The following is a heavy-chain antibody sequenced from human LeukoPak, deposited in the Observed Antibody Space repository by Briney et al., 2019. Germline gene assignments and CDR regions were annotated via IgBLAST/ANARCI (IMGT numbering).Heavy chain of an antibody. D-gene: IGHD3-22*01. CDR3: AVGHYYHGSGYLFDY. J-gene: IGHJ4*02. Sequence: SETLSLTCAVYGGSFSGYYWSWLRQPPGKGLEWIGEINHSGSTNYNPSLKSRVTISVDTSKNQFSLKLSSVTAADTAVYYCAVGHYYHGSGYLFDYWGQGTLVTVSS. CDR2: INHSGST. V-gene: IGHV4-34*01. CDR1: GGSFSGYY.